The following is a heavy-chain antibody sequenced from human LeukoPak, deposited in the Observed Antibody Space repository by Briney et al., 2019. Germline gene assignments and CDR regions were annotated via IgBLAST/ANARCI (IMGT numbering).Heavy chain of an antibody. CDR3: ARDRAWHGYNWNYFDY. Sequence: GGSLRLSCAASGFTFSSYSMNWVRQAPGKGLEWVSYISSSSTMYYADSVKGRFTISRDNAKNSLYLQMNSLRAEDTAVYYCARDRAWHGYNWNYFDYWGQGTLVTVSS. V-gene: IGHV3-48*04. J-gene: IGHJ4*02. D-gene: IGHD1-20*01. CDR1: GFTFSSYS. CDR2: ISSSSTM.